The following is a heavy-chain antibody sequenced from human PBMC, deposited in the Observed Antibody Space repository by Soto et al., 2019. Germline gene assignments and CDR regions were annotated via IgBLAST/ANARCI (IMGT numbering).Heavy chain of an antibody. V-gene: IGHV5-51*01. Sequence: GESLKISCQGSGYSFTNYWVGWVRQIPGRGLEWMGIIHPGDSDTRYSPFFQGQVTISADKSISTAYLQWSSLKASDTAMYYCAMHNRYSSTWLEGWYDPWGQGTLVTVSS. D-gene: IGHD6-13*01. J-gene: IGHJ5*02. CDR1: GYSFTNYW. CDR3: AMHNRYSSTWLEGWYDP. CDR2: IHPGDSDT.